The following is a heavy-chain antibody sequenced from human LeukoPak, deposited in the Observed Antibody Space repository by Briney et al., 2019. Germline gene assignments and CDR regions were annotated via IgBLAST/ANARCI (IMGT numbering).Heavy chain of an antibody. CDR3: ARAQPNVDGDPTLFDC. J-gene: IGHJ4*02. CDR1: GFTFSSYA. V-gene: IGHV3-66*01. Sequence: PGGSLRLSCAASGFTFSSYAMHWVRQAPGQGLEWVSVLYGDGRTSYPDSVEGRFTISRDNSKNTLYLQMNSLRAEDTAVYYCARAQPNVDGDPTLFDCWGQGTLVTVSS. CDR2: LYGDGRT. D-gene: IGHD4-17*01.